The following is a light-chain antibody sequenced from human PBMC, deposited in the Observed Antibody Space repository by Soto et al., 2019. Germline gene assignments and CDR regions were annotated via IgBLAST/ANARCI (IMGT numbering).Light chain of an antibody. CDR3: QQRSNWHQVT. J-gene: IGKJ5*01. V-gene: IGKV3-11*01. CDR2: DAS. CDR1: QSVTTY. Sequence: IVLTQSPATLALSPGERATLSCRASQSVTTYLAWYQQKPGQAPRLLIYDASTRATGIPARFSGSGSGTDFTLTISSLEHEDFAAYYCQQRSNWHQVTFGQGTRLEIK.